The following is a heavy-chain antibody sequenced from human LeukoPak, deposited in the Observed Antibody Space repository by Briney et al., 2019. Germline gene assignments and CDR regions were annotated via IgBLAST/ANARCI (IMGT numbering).Heavy chain of an antibody. J-gene: IGHJ6*03. V-gene: IGHV3-30*02. CDR2: TRSDGSNK. CDR1: GFTFSSYG. D-gene: IGHD3-10*01. CDR3: AKVGKTENYYGSGRFSYYYYMDV. Sequence: GGSLRLSCAASGFTFSSYGMHWVRQAPGKGLEWVAFTRSDGSNKYYADSVKGRFTISRDNYKNTLYLQMNSLRAEDTAVYYCAKVGKTENYYGSGRFSYYYYMDVWGKGTTVTIS.